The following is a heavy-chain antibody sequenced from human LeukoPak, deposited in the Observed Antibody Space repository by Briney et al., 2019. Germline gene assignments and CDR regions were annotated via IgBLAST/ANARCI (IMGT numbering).Heavy chain of an antibody. D-gene: IGHD4-23*01. CDR2: MNTDGSRT. V-gene: IGHV3-74*01. J-gene: IGHJ4*02. Sequence: GGSLRLSCAASGFTFSRYWMHWVRQAPGKGLVWVSRMNTDGSRTDYADSVKGRFTISRDNAKNTPYLQMNSLGVEDTAVYSCASDFGGHDDFWGQGILVTGSS. CDR3: ASDFGGHDDF. CDR1: GFTFSRYW.